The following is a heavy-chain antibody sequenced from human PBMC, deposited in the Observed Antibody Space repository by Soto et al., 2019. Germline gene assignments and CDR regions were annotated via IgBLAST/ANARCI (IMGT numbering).Heavy chain of an antibody. CDR1: GASITYGAYS. CDR3: ARGGGFDSFDY. CDR2: INHLQTT. J-gene: IGHJ4*02. Sequence: QLQLHMSGSGLVKPSQTLSLTCTVSGASITYGAYSLSWIRQTPGKVLEWIGYINHLQTTFYNPSFESRLTLSIDRTKNQFSLSLKTMSAAERAVYFCARGGGFDSFDYWGQGILVTVSS. D-gene: IGHD3-10*01. V-gene: IGHV4-30-2*01.